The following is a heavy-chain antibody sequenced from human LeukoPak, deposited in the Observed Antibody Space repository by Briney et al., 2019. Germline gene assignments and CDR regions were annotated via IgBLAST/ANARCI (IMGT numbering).Heavy chain of an antibody. CDR1: GGSITSYY. CDR3: ARDVAGDDETATAPIDH. Sequence: ETLSLTCTVSGGSITSYYWNWIRQPPGKGLEWIGYIYYSGSTNFNPSLKSRVTISVDTSKNPFSLKLSSVTAADTAVYYCARDVAGDDETATAPIDHWGQGTLVTVSS. D-gene: IGHD5-24*01. V-gene: IGHV4-59*01. CDR2: IYYSGST. J-gene: IGHJ4*02.